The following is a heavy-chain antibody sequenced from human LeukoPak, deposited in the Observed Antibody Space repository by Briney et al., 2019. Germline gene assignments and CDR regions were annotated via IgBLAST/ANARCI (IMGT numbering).Heavy chain of an antibody. CDR1: GFTFSSYA. CDR2: INSDGSST. V-gene: IGHV3-74*01. J-gene: IGHJ4*02. CDR3: AREDYYGSGTYPFDY. D-gene: IGHD3-10*01. Sequence: PGGSLRLSCAASGFTFSSYAMSWVRQAPGKGLVRVSRINSDGSSTSYADSVKGRFTISRDNAKNTLYLQMNSLRAEDTAVYYCAREDYYGSGTYPFDYWGQGTLVTVSP.